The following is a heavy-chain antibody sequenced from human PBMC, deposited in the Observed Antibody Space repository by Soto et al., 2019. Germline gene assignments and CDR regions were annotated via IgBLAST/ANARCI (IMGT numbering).Heavy chain of an antibody. D-gene: IGHD6-6*01. CDR3: ARVGSIAARPGDY. CDR2: MNPNIGNT. CDR1: GYTFTSYD. V-gene: IGHV1-8*01. J-gene: IGHJ4*02. Sequence: ASVKVSCKASGYTFTSYDINWVRQATGQGLEWMGWMNPNIGNTGYAQKFQGRVTLTRNSSLSTAYMELSSLSSEDTAVYYCARVGSIAARPGDYWGQGTLVTVSS.